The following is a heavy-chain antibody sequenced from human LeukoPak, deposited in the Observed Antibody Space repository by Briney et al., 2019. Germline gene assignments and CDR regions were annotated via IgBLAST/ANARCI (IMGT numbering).Heavy chain of an antibody. Sequence: SETLSLTCAVYGGSFSGYYWSWIRQHPGKGLEWIGEINHSGSTNYNPSLKSRVTISVDTSKNQFSLKLSSVTAADTAVYYCASHRAARLPPYWYFDLWGRGTLVTVSS. J-gene: IGHJ2*01. V-gene: IGHV4-34*01. D-gene: IGHD6-6*01. CDR3: ASHRAARLPPYWYFDL. CDR1: GGSFSGYY. CDR2: INHSGST.